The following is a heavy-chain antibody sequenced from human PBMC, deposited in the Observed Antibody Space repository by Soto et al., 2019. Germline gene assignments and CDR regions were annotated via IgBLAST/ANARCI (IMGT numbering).Heavy chain of an antibody. CDR1: GFTFSTHA. Sequence: EVQLLESGGGLVQPGGSLRLSCVASGFTFSTHAMSWVRQAPGKGLEWVSTFSGSGGNIYYAESVKGRLTISRDDSKNTLYLQMNSLRVEDTAVYYCAKDPPWTVGPLALDVWGQGTTVTVSS. D-gene: IGHD2-2*01. CDR3: AKDPPWTVGPLALDV. CDR2: FSGSGGNI. V-gene: IGHV3-23*01. J-gene: IGHJ6*02.